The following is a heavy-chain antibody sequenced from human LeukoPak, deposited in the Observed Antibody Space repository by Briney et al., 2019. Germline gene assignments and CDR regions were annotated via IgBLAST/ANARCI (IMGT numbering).Heavy chain of an antibody. J-gene: IGHJ5*02. CDR1: GYTFTGYY. V-gene: IGHV1-2*02. D-gene: IGHD1-1*01. CDR3: SGYFGHYNWFTP. Sequence: ASVKLSCKASGYTFTGYYMHWVRQAPGQGLEWMGWINPNSGGTNYAQKFQGRVTMTRDTSISTAYMELSRLRSDDTAVNYCSGYFGHYNWFTPYSERTLVTVSS. CDR2: INPNSGGT.